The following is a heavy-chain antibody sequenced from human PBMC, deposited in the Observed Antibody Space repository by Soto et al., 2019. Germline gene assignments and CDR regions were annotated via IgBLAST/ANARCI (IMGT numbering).Heavy chain of an antibody. D-gene: IGHD4-17*01. CDR3: ARAPWRTTGSCDY. CDR1: GFTFSSYG. J-gene: IGHJ4*02. V-gene: IGHV3-33*01. Sequence: QVQLVESGGGVVQPGRSLRLSCAASGFTFSSYGMHWVRQAPGKGLEWVAVIWYDGSNKYYADSVKGRFTISRDNSKNTLYLQMNSLRAEDTAVYYCARAPWRTTGSCDYWGQGTLVTVSS. CDR2: IWYDGSNK.